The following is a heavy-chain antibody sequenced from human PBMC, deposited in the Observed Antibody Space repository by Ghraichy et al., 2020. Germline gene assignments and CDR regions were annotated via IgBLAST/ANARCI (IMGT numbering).Heavy chain of an antibody. J-gene: IGHJ5*02. V-gene: IGHV3-11*01. CDR1: GFTFTDFY. CDR3: ASQPLWFGEFDP. D-gene: IGHD3-10*01. CDR2: ISSSRTTI. Sequence: GGSLRLSCVASGFTFTDFYMSWIRQAPGKGLEWVSYISSSRTTIYYADSVKGRFTVSRDNAKQSLFLQMNSLRAEDTAIYYCASQPLWFGEFDPWGQGTLVTVSA.